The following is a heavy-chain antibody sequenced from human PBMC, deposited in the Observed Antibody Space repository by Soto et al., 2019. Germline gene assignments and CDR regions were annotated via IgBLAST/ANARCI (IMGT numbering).Heavy chain of an antibody. CDR1: GFTFSSYG. J-gene: IGHJ6*02. CDR3: AKVTTVPTYYYYGMDV. CDR2: ISYDGSNK. V-gene: IGHV3-30*18. Sequence: GGSLRLSCAASGFTFSSYGMHWVRQAPGKGLEWVAVISYDGSNKYYADSVKGRFTISRDNSKNTLYLQMNSLRAEDTAVYYCAKVTTVPTYYYYGMDVWGQGTTVTVSS. D-gene: IGHD4-17*01.